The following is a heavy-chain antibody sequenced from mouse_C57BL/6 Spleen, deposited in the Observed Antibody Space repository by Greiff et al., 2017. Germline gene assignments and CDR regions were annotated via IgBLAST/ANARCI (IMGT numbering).Heavy chain of an antibody. D-gene: IGHD1-1*01. CDR3: ASSGRYPSYYFDY. Sequence: DVHLVESGAELVKPGASVKLSCTASGFNIKDYYMHWVKQRTEQGLEWIGRIDPEDGETKYAPKFQGKATITADTSSNTAYLQLSSLTSEDTAVYYCASSGRYPSYYFDYRGQGTTLTVSS. CDR2: IDPEDGET. V-gene: IGHV14-2*01. CDR1: GFNIKDYY. J-gene: IGHJ2*01.